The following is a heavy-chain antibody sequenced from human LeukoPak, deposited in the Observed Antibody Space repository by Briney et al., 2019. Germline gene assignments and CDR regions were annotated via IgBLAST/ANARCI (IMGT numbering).Heavy chain of an antibody. CDR2: VTSGSDTK. V-gene: IGHV3-48*04. CDR3: ARDPDRHDSGSYPNGDY. CDR1: GFTFGPYT. J-gene: IGHJ4*02. Sequence: GGSLRLSCVASGFTFGPYTMNWVRQAPGKGLEWISHVTSGSDTKYYADSVKGRFTISRDNAKNSLYLQMNSLRAEDTAVYYCARDPDRHDSGSYPNGDYWGQGTLVTVSS. D-gene: IGHD1-26*01.